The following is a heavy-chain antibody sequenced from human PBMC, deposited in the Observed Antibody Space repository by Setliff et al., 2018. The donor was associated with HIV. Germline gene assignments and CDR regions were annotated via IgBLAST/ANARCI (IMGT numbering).Heavy chain of an antibody. V-gene: IGHV3-33*01. D-gene: IGHD1-26*01. Sequence: GGSLRLSCAASGFSFSTYGMYWVRQAPGKGLEWVAVIWYDASGEHYADSVKGRFTISRDNSKNISYLQMNSLRAEDTAMYFCARDLRGSNFGVSEYWGQGTPVTVSS. CDR3: ARDLRGSNFGVSEY. CDR2: IWYDASGE. CDR1: GFSFSTYG. J-gene: IGHJ4*02.